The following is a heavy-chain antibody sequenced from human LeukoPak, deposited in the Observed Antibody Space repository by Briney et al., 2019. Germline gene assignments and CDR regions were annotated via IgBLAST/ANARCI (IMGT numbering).Heavy chain of an antibody. CDR2: IKEDGSVK. CDR3: AASITMLDY. V-gene: IGHV3-7*02. Sequence: GGSLRLSCAASGFTFSRYWMSWVRQAPGKGLEWVANIKEDGSVKYYVESVKGRFTISRDNAKNSLYLQMNSLRAEDTAVYYCAASITMLDYWGQGTLVTVSS. D-gene: IGHD3-10*01. CDR1: GFTFSRYW. J-gene: IGHJ4*02.